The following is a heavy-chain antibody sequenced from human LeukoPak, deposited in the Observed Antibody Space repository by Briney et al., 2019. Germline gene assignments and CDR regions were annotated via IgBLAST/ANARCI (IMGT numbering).Heavy chain of an antibody. Sequence: GESLKISCKGSGYSFTSYWIGWVRQMPGKGLEWMGIIYPGDSDTRYSPSFQGQVTISADKSTSTAYLQWSSLKASDTAMYYCARFLVGSGGSCLGLGYWGQGTLVTVSS. CDR3: ARFLVGSGGSCLGLGY. CDR1: GYSFTSYW. V-gene: IGHV5-51*01. J-gene: IGHJ4*02. CDR2: IYPGDSDT. D-gene: IGHD2-15*01.